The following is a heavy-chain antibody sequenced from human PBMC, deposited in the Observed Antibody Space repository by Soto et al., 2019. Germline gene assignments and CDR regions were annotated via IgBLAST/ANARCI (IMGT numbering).Heavy chain of an antibody. D-gene: IGHD5-18*01. CDR1: ADTFSSYG. CDR3: AIPFRMDTAMPVQDAFDI. CDR2: VIPIFGTA. J-gene: IGHJ3*02. Sequence: GXSVKASCKASADTFSSYGISWVRQAPGQGLEWMGGVIPIFGTANYAQKFQGRVTITADESTSTSYMELSSLRSEDTAVYYCAIPFRMDTAMPVQDAFDIWGQGTTVTVSS. V-gene: IGHV1-69*13.